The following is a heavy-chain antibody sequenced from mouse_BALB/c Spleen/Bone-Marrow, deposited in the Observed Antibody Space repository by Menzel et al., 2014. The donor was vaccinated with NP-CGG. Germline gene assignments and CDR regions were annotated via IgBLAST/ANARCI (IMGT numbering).Heavy chain of an antibody. J-gene: IGHJ2*01. CDR1: GYTFTNYW. CDR3: ARGGNYGY. CDR2: IFPGIGTT. V-gene: IGHV1S132*01. D-gene: IGHD2-1*01. Sequence: QVQLQQSGTELVKPGASVKLSCETSGYTFTNYWIQWVKQRPGQGLGWIGEIFPGIGTTYYNEKFKGKATLTIDTSSSTAYMQLSSLTSEDSAVYFCARGGNYGYWGQGTTLTVSS.